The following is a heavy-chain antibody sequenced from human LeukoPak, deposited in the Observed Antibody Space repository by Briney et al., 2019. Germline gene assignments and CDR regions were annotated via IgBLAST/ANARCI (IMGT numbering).Heavy chain of an antibody. CDR1: GFTFDDYA. CDR3: ARDQSSVAGTTYNWFDP. J-gene: IGHJ5*02. D-gene: IGHD6-19*01. V-gene: IGHV3-9*01. Sequence: GGSLRLSCAASGFTFDDYAMHWVRQAPGKGLEWVSGISWNSGSIGYADSVKGRFTISRDNAKNSLYLQMNSLRAEDTAVYYCARDQSSVAGTTYNWFDPWGQGTLVTVSS. CDR2: ISWNSGSI.